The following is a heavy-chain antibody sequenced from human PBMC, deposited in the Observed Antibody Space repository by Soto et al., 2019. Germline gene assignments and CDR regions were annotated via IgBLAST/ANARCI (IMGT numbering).Heavy chain of an antibody. CDR2: IKSKTDGGTT. J-gene: IGHJ4*02. V-gene: IGHV3-15*07. CDR3: AADLPDWGAYAFDY. D-gene: IGHD3-16*01. Sequence: EVQLVESGGGLVEPGGSLRLSCAASGFTFTNAWLNWVRQAPGKGLEWVGRIKSKTDGGTTDYAAPVKGRFTVSRDYSENAVYLQMNSLKTEDTAVYYCAADLPDWGAYAFDYWGQGTLVSVSS. CDR1: GFTFTNAW.